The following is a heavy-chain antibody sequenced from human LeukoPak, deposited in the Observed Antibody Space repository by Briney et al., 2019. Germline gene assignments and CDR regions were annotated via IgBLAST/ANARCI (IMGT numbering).Heavy chain of an antibody. D-gene: IGHD3-16*02. V-gene: IGHV1-2*02. CDR3: ARTFTYREAFDI. CDR1: GYTFTSYG. CDR2: INPNSGGT. Sequence: ASVKVSCKASGYTFTSYGISRVRQAPGQGLEWMGWINPNSGGTNYAQKFQGRVTMTRDTSISTAYMELSRLRSDDTAVYYCARTFTYREAFDIWGQGTMVTVSS. J-gene: IGHJ3*02.